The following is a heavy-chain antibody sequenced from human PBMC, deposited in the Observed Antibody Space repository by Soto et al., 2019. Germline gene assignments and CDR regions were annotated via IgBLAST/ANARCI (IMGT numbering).Heavy chain of an antibody. V-gene: IGHV5-10-1*01. D-gene: IGHD3-22*01. CDR1: GYSFTSYW. CDR2: IDPSDSYT. CDR3: AGYDSSGFSPEYYYYGMDV. J-gene: IGHJ6*02. Sequence: GESLKISCKGSGYSFTSYWISWVRQMPGKGLEWMGRIDPSDSYTNYSPSFQGHVTISADKSISTAYLQWSSLKASDTAMYYCAGYDSSGFSPEYYYYGMDVWGQGTTLTVSS.